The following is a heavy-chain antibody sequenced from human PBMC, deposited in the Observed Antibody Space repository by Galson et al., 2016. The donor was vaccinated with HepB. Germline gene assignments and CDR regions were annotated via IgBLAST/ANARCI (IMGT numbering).Heavy chain of an antibody. CDR2: ISHSGRV. V-gene: IGHV4-4*02. CDR3: ARQYWGGPSDY. J-gene: IGHJ4*02. CDR1: GVSISSSDW. Sequence: LTCAVSGVSISSSDWWSWVRQPPGQGLEWIGQISHSGRVNYTPSLASRVTISIDTSNNHFSLRLTSVTAADTALYYCARQYWGGPSDYWGQGTLVTVSS. D-gene: IGHD2/OR15-2a*01.